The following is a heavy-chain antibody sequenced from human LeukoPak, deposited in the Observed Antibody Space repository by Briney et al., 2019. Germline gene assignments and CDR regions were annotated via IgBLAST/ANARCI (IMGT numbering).Heavy chain of an antibody. CDR1: GYTFTSYD. CDR2: MNPNSGNT. V-gene: IGHV1-8*01. Sequence: ASVKVSCKASGYTFTSYDINWVRQATGQGLEWMGWMNPNSGNTGYAQKFQGRVTMTRNTSISTAYMELSSLRSEDTAVYYCARDSLSWRRVRDGYKFGALDYWGQGTLVTVSS. J-gene: IGHJ4*02. D-gene: IGHD5-24*01. CDR3: ARDSLSWRRVRDGYKFGALDY.